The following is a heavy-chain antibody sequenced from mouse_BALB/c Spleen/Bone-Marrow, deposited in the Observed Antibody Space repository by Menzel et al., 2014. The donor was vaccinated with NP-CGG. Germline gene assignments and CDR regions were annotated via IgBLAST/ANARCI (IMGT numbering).Heavy chain of an antibody. Sequence: EVMLVESGAELVKPGASVKLSCTASGFNIKDTYMHWVKQRPEKGLEWIGRIYTANVNYQYDPKFQGKATITSDTSSNTSYLQLCSLTSEVTADYYGARCSLLRQAMDYWGQGTSVTVSS. J-gene: IGHJ4*01. CDR2: IYTANVNY. V-gene: IGHV14-3*02. D-gene: IGHD1-2*01. CDR3: ARCSLLRQAMDY. CDR1: GFNIKDTY.